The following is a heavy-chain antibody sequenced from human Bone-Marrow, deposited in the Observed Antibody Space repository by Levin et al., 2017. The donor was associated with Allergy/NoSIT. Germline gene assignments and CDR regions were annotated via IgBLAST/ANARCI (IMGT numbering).Heavy chain of an antibody. D-gene: IGHD3-10*01. J-gene: IGHJ5*02. V-gene: IGHV4-39*01. CDR2: FFYSGTT. Sequence: SETLSLTCTVSGPSSGFSFWGWIRQPPGKGLEWIGSFFYSGTTYYKSSLKGRVTIFGDTSTNQISLNLSSVTAADTAVYYCARHMGFYGAGSLRFDPWGQGTLVTVSS. CDR3: ARHMGFYGAGSLRFDP. CDR1: GPSSGFSF.